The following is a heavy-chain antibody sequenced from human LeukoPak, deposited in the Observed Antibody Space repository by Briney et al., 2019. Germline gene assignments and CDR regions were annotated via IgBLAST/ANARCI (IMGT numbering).Heavy chain of an antibody. CDR3: ARAGHVDTAMVSQED. Sequence: SETLSLTCTVSGGSISSGGYYWSWIRQHPGKGLEWIGYIYYSGSTYYNPSLKSRVTISVDTSKNQFSLKLSSVTAADTAVYYCARAGHVDTAMVSQEDWGQGTLVTVSS. CDR2: IYYSGST. CDR1: GGSISSGGYY. D-gene: IGHD5-18*01. J-gene: IGHJ4*02. V-gene: IGHV4-31*03.